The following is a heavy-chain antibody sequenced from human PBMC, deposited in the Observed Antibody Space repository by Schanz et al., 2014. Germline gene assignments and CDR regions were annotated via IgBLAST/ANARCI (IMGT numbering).Heavy chain of an antibody. D-gene: IGHD3-10*01. CDR3: ARERGVRGGGVWKVNWFDP. CDR2: ISAYNGNT. CDR1: GYTFTSYG. V-gene: IGHV1-18*01. J-gene: IGHJ5*02. Sequence: QVQLVQSGAEVKKPGASVKVSCKASGYTFTSYGINWVRQAPGQGLEWMGWISAYNGNTNYAQKLQGRVTITRDTSASTAYMELTSLRSEDTAVYFCARERGVRGGGVWKVNWFDPWGQGTLVTVSS.